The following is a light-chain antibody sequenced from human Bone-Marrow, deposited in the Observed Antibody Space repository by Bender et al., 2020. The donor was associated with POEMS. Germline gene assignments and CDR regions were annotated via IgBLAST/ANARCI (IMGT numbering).Light chain of an antibody. CDR1: DSDVGGYNF. CDR3: CAYAGSYTWV. Sequence: QSALTQPASVSGSPGQSITISCAGTDSDVGGYNFVSWYQQHPGKAPKLIIYDVTERPSGVPNRFSGSKSGNTASLTISGLQAEDETDYYCCAYAGSYTWVFGGGTKLTVL. V-gene: IGLV2-11*01. CDR2: DVT. J-gene: IGLJ3*02.